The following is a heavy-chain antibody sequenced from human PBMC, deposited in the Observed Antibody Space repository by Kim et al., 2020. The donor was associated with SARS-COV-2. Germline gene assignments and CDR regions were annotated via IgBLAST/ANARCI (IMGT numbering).Heavy chain of an antibody. Sequence: SETLSLTCTVSGGSISSGGYYWSWIRQHPGKGLEWIGYIYYSGSTYYNPSLKSRVTISVDTSKNQFSLKLSSVTAADTAVYYCARDEAVGGVRGRGMDVWGQGTTVTVSS. CDR3: ARDEAVGGVRGRGMDV. J-gene: IGHJ6*02. V-gene: IGHV4-31*03. D-gene: IGHD3-16*01. CDR1: GGSISSGGYY. CDR2: IYYSGST.